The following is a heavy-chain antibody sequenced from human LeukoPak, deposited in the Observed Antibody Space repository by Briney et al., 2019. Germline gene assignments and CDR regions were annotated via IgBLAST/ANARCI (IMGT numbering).Heavy chain of an antibody. V-gene: IGHV4-30-2*01. CDR2: IYHSGST. D-gene: IGHD1-1*01. CDR3: ARRGPGDWYFDL. CDR1: GGSISSGGYS. Sequence: PSETLSLTCAVSGGSISSGGYSWSWIRQPPGKGLEWIGYIYHSGSTYYNPPLKSRVTILVDRSKNQFSLKLSSVTAADTAVYYCARRGPGDWYFDLWGRGTLVTVSS. J-gene: IGHJ2*01.